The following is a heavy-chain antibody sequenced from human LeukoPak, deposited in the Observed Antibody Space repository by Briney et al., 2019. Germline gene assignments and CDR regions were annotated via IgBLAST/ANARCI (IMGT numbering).Heavy chain of an antibody. CDR3: ARDLSDYYDSSGYSP. CDR1: GGTFSSYA. CDR2: IIPILGIA. J-gene: IGHJ5*02. Sequence: ASVKVSCKASGGTFSSYAISWVRQAPGQGLEWMGRIIPILGIANYAQKFQGRVTITADKSTSTAYMELSSLRSEDTAVYYCARDLSDYYDSSGYSPWGQGTLVTVSS. V-gene: IGHV1-69*04. D-gene: IGHD3-22*01.